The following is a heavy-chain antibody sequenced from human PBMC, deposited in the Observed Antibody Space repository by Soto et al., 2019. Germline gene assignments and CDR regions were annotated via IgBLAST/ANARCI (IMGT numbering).Heavy chain of an antibody. CDR2: IYYSGST. CDR3: ARGGGYDFWSGLGGSWFDP. Sequence: SETLSLTCAVSGDSIIGIYHWSWIRQPPGKGLEWIGYIYYSGSTYYNPSLKSRVTISVDTSKNQFSLKLSSVTAADTAVYYYARGGGYDFWSGLGGSWFDPWGQGTLVTVSS. J-gene: IGHJ5*02. D-gene: IGHD3-3*01. V-gene: IGHV4-30-4*01. CDR1: GDSIIGIYH.